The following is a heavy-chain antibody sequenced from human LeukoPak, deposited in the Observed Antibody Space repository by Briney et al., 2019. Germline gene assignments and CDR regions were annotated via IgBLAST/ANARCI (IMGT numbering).Heavy chain of an antibody. CDR2: IIPSGHTT. Sequence: GGSLRLSCVASGFTFSSHGMIWVRQASGKGLEWVSGIIPSGHTTYYADSVRGRFTISRDNSRNTVYLQMNSLRAEDTAVYYCAKDDRWLQFCCWGQGTLVTVSA. CDR1: GFTFSSHG. CDR3: AKDDRWLQFCC. J-gene: IGHJ4*02. D-gene: IGHD5-24*01. V-gene: IGHV3-23*01.